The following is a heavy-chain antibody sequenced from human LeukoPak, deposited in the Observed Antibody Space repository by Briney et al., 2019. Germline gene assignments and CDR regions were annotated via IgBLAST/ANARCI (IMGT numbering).Heavy chain of an antibody. CDR2: INPNSGGT. V-gene: IGHV1-2*02. J-gene: IGHJ5*02. D-gene: IGHD3-22*01. CDR3: ARDTYFDDSSGSDP. CDR1: GYTFTGYY. Sequence: ASVKVSCKSSGYTFTGYYMHWVRQAPGQGLAWMGLINPNSGGTNYAQKFQGRVTMTRDTSISTAYMELSRLRSDDTAVYYCARDTYFDDSSGSDPWGQGTLVTVS.